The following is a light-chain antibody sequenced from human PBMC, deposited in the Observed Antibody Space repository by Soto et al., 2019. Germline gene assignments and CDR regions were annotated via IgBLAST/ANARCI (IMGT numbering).Light chain of an antibody. J-gene: IGLJ1*01. CDR2: EVS. CDR1: ISDVGGYNY. Sequence: QSALTQPASVSGSPGQSITISCTGTISDVGGYNYVSWYQQHPGKAPKLMIYEVSNRPAGLSNRFSGSRSGNTASLTISGLQAEDEAEYYCSSYTNTGTSYVFGTGTKVTVL. V-gene: IGLV2-14*01. CDR3: SSYTNTGTSYV.